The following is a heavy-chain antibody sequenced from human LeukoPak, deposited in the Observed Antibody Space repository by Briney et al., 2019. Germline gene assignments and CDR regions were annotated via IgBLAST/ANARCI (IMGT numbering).Heavy chain of an antibody. CDR3: ARWLTTSAGFDF. CDR1: GDSVSSNSAT. V-gene: IGHV6-1*01. Sequence: SQTLSPTCAISGDSVSSNSATWSWLRQSPSRGLEWLGRTFYRSKWYSDYAPSVEGRITVNPDTSRNRFSLQLDFVTPEDSAVYFCARWLTTSAGFDFWGRGTVVTVSS. J-gene: IGHJ3*01. CDR2: TFYRSKWYS. D-gene: IGHD1/OR15-1a*01.